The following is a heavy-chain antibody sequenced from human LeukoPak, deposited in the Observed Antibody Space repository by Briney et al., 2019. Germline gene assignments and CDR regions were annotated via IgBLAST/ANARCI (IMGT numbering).Heavy chain of an antibody. D-gene: IGHD2/OR15-2a*01. V-gene: IGHV3-30*18. Sequence: PGSSLRLPCAASGFTFSIYAMHWVRQTPGKGLDCLSVISYDGSNEYYADSVKGRFTISRDYSKNALYLQINSLRPEDTAVYHCAKGAGRESGYYFMFESWGQGTPVTVSS. CDR1: GFTFSIYA. CDR3: AKGAGRESGYYFMFES. J-gene: IGHJ4*02. CDR2: ISYDGSNE.